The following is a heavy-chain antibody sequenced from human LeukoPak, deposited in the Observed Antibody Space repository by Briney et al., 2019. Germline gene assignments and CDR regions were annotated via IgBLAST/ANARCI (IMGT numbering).Heavy chain of an antibody. J-gene: IGHJ4*02. V-gene: IGHV3-7*01. CDR1: GFTFTSYW. CDR3: ARRNLFDY. Sequence: GGSLRLSCAASGFTFTSYWMNWVREVLGMGLEWVAGIKQDGSDKYYVDSVKGRFTISRDNAKNSVYLQMNSLRADDTAVYYCARRNLFDYWGQGTLVTVSS. CDR2: IKQDGSDK.